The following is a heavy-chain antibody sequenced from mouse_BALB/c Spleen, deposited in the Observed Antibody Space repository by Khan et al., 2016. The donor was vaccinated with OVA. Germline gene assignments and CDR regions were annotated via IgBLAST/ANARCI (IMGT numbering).Heavy chain of an antibody. CDR2: INPNNGYT. V-gene: IGHV1-4*01. CDR3: VRDGDYYRNDGWFAY. Sequence: QVQLQQSGAELARPGASVKMSCKTSGYTFSSYTIHWIKLRPGQGLEWIGYINPNNGYTNYNQKFKDKATLTADKSSTTVYMQLSSLTSDDSAMYNCVRDGDYYRNDGWFAYRGQGTLVTVSA. D-gene: IGHD2-14*01. CDR1: GYTFSSYT. J-gene: IGHJ3*01.